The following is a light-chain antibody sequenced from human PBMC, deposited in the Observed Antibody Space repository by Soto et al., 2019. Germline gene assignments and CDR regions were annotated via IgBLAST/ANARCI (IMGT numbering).Light chain of an antibody. Sequence: EIVLTQSPGTLSLSPGERATLACRASQSVRNSYLAWYQQKPGQAPRLLIYGASTRATGTPDRFSGSGSGTDFTLTISRLETEDFAVYYCQQYGSSPRFTFGPGTKVDIK. CDR1: QSVRNSY. V-gene: IGKV3-20*01. CDR2: GAS. CDR3: QQYGSSPRFT. J-gene: IGKJ3*01.